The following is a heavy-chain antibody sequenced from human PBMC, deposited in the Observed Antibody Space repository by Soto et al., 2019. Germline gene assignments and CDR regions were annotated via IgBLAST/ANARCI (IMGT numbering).Heavy chain of an antibody. V-gene: IGHV3-30-3*01. CDR2: ISYDGSNK. CDR3: ARGAAAATEYYFDY. J-gene: IGHJ4*02. Sequence: GGSLRLSCAASGFTFSSYAMHWVRQAPGKGLEWVAVISYDGSNKYYADSVKGRFTISRDNSKNTLYLQMNSLRAEDTAVYYCARGAAAATEYYFDYWGKGTLVTVS. CDR1: GFTFSSYA. D-gene: IGHD6-13*01.